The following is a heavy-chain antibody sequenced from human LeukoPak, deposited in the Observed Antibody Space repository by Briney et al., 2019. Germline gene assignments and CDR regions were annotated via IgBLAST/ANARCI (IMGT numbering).Heavy chain of an antibody. CDR2: IYYSGST. CDR1: GGSISSYY. Sequence: SETLSLTCTVSGGSISSYYWSWIRQPPGTGLEWIGYIYYSGSTNYNPSLKSRVTISVDTSKKQFSLKLNSVTAADTAVYYCARHRIIEDIWGQGTMVTVSS. CDR3: ARHRIIEDI. D-gene: IGHD5-24*01. J-gene: IGHJ3*02. V-gene: IGHV4-59*08.